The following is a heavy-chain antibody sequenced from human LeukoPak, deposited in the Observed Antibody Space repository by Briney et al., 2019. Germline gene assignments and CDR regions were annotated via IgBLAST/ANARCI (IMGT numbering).Heavy chain of an antibody. V-gene: IGHV3-30*19. J-gene: IGHJ4*02. CDR1: GFTFSSYG. D-gene: IGHD3-10*01. CDR2: ISYDGSSK. Sequence: GGSLRLSCAASGFTFSSYGMHWVRQAPGKGLEWVAVISYDGSSKYYADSVKGRFTISRDNSKNTLYLQMNSLRAEDTAVYYCARDLGLLWFGELLGTLDYWGQGTLVTVSS. CDR3: ARDLGLLWFGELLGTLDY.